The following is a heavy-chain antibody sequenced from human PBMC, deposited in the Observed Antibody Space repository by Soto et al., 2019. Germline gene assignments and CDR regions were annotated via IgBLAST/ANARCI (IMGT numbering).Heavy chain of an antibody. Sequence: SVKVSCKASGDTDTNYVISWVRQAPGQGLEWMGGIFPKFGTTYSAQKLQDRLTITADESTSTVYMQMSSLRLDDTAVNYWEAEMTFGNLSVVWGQGPTVTVSS. D-gene: IGHD3-16*02. CDR3: EAEMTFGNLSVV. J-gene: IGHJ6*02. V-gene: IGHV1-69*13. CDR2: IFPKFGTT. CDR1: GDTDTNYV.